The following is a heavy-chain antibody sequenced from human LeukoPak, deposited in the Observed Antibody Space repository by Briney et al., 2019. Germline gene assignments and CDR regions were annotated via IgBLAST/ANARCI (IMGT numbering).Heavy chain of an antibody. D-gene: IGHD3-10*01. CDR3: ARASRFGEFDY. CDR2: IYYSGST. J-gene: IGHJ4*02. Sequence: SQTLSLPCTVSGGSISSYYWSWIRQPPGKGLEWIGYIYYSGSTNYNPSLKSRVTISVDTSKNQFSLKLSSVTAADTAVYYCARASRFGEFDYWGQGTLVTLSS. CDR1: GGSISSYY. V-gene: IGHV4-59*01.